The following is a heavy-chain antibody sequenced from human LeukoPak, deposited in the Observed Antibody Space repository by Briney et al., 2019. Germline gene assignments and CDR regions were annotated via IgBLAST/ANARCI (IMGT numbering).Heavy chain of an antibody. D-gene: IGHD3-10*01. J-gene: IGHJ3*02. Sequence: SGTLSLTCAVSGGSISSSNWWSWVRQPPGKGLEWIGEIYHSGSTNYNPSLKSRVTISVDKSKNQFSLKLSSVIAADTAVYYCARVRSGSYDAFDIWGQGTMVTVSS. CDR3: ARVRSGSYDAFDI. CDR2: IYHSGST. V-gene: IGHV4-4*02. CDR1: GGSISSSNW.